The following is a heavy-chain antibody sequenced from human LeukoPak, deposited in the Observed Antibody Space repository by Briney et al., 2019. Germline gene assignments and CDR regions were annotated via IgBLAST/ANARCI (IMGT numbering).Heavy chain of an antibody. D-gene: IGHD5-12*01. CDR3: AKDPSRGYNYYYYMAV. CDR2: IIWDGGST. CDR1: GFTFDDYT. Sequence: GGSLRLSCAASGFTFDDYTMLWLRQAPGKGLKCVSLIIWDGGSTYYGASVKGRFTISRDNCKSFLYLEMSSRRTDDSPLFYCAKDPSRGYNYYYYMAVWGKGTTVTVSS. J-gene: IGHJ6*03. V-gene: IGHV3-43*01.